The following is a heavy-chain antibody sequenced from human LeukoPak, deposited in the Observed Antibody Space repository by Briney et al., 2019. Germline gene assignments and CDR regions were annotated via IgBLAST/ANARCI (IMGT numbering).Heavy chain of an antibody. D-gene: IGHD1-14*01. CDR1: GYTFTSHS. CDR3: ARVAGGIDY. CDR2: ITTNTGNP. V-gene: IGHV7-4-1*02. J-gene: IGHJ4*02. Sequence: ASVKVSCKASGYTFTSHSINWLRQAPGQGLEWMGWITTNTGNPTYAQGFTGRFVFSLDTSVSTAYLQISSLKAEDTAVYYCARVAGGIDYWGQGTLVTVSS.